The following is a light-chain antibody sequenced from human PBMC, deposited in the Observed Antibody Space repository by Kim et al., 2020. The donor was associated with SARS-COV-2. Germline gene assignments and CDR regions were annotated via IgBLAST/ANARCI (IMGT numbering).Light chain of an antibody. CDR3: AAWDDGLYGRR. J-gene: IGLJ3*02. CDR1: CPNTGSKA. CDR2: CTD. V-gene: IGLV1-44*01. Sequence: PGQRFTVPCSGTCPNTGSKAVRGYQRPPGPAPNRAFYCTDAGPSGVPDRFWGSGSGTSASLAIRGLQSEDGADFYWAAWDDGLYGRRFGEGTRVTVL.